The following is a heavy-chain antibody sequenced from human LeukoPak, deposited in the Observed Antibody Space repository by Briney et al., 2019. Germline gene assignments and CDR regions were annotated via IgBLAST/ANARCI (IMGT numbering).Heavy chain of an antibody. D-gene: IGHD3-16*01. Sequence: AAGSLSLSCAASGFTFSSYWMHWGRQVPGKVQVLVLRINSDGSTTTYAYSVKGRFTISRDNAKNTLYLQMNSLRPEDTAVYFCARAHSYNYGDYWGQGTPVTVSS. CDR2: INSDGSTT. J-gene: IGHJ4*02. V-gene: IGHV3-74*01. CDR3: ARAHSYNYGDY. CDR1: GFTFSSYW.